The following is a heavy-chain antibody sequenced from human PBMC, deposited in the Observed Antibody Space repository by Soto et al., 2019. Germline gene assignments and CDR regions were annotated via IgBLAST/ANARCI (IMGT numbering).Heavy chain of an antibody. Sequence: EVQLVESGGGLVQPGGSLKLSCAASGYTFSDSAMHWVRQASGKGLEWVGRIRSKANSYATVYAASMKGRFTISRDDSMNTAYLQMNSLKTEDTAVYYCARLWSEREPNFDYWGQGTLVSVSS. CDR1: GYTFSDSA. J-gene: IGHJ4*02. V-gene: IGHV3-73*02. D-gene: IGHD1-26*01. CDR3: ARLWSEREPNFDY. CDR2: IRSKANSYAT.